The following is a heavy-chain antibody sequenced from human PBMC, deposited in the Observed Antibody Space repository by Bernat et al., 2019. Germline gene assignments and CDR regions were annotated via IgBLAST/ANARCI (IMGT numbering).Heavy chain of an antibody. D-gene: IGHD4-17*01. CDR3: AKDYDSGDYLFDY. CDR2: ISYDGSNK. J-gene: IGHJ4*02. CDR1: GFTFSSYG. V-gene: IGHV3-30*18. Sequence: QVQLVESGGGVVQPGRSLRLSCAASGFTFSSYGMHWVRQAPGKGLEWVAVISYDGSNKYYADSVKGRFTISRDNSKNTLYLQMNSLRAEDTAVYYCAKDYDSGDYLFDYWGQGTLVTVSS.